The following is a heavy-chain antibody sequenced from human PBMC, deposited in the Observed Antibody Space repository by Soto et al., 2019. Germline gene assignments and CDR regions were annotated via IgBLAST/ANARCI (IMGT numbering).Heavy chain of an antibody. CDR3: ARDATLARSSSIRYYYGMDV. V-gene: IGHV4-31*02. CDR1: GGSISSGVYY. D-gene: IGHD6-6*01. Sequence: SETLSLTWTVSGGSISSGVYYWIWIRQHPGKVLDWIGYIYYSGSTYYNPSLKSRVTISVDTSKNQFSLKLSSVTAADTAVYYCARDATLARSSSIRYYYGMDVWGQGTTVTVSS. CDR2: IYYSGST. J-gene: IGHJ6*02.